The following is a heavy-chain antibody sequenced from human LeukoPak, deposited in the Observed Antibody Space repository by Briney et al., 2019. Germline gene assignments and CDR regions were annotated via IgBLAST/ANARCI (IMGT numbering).Heavy chain of an antibody. CDR2: ISYDGSNK. Sequence: PGGSLRLSCAASGFTFSSYAMHWVRQAPGKGLEWVAVISYDGSNKYYADYVKGRFTISRDKSKNTLYLQMNSLRPEDTAVYYCARDVSAVGGLERPATLGYWGQGTLVTISS. CDR1: GFTFSSYA. CDR3: ARDVSAVGGLERPATLGY. V-gene: IGHV3-30*04. J-gene: IGHJ4*02. D-gene: IGHD1-1*01.